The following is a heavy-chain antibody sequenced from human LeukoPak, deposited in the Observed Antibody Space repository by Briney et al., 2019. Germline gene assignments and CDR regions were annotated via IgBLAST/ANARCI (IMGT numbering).Heavy chain of an antibody. D-gene: IGHD3-10*01. J-gene: IGHJ4*02. CDR1: GYSISSGYY. Sequence: PSETLSLTCAVSGYSISSGYYWGWIRQPPGKGLEWIGSIYHSGSTYYNPSLKSRVTISVDTSKNQFSLKLSSVTAADTAVYYRARVGAMVRGALEAFDYWGQGTLVTVSS. CDR3: ARVGAMVRGALEAFDY. CDR2: IYHSGST. V-gene: IGHV4-38-2*01.